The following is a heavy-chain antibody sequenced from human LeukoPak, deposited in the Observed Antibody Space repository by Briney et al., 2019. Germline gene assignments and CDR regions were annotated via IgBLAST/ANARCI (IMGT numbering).Heavy chain of an antibody. CDR2: ISAYNGNT. V-gene: IGHV1-18*01. Sequence: GASVKVSCKASGYTFTSYGISWVRQAPGQGLEWMGWISAYNGNTNYAQKLQGRVTMTRNTSISTAYMELSSLRSEDTAVYYCARGLKVRGVISAYYYMDVWGKGTTVTISS. CDR3: ARGLKVRGVISAYYYMDV. CDR1: GYTFTSYG. J-gene: IGHJ6*03. D-gene: IGHD3-10*01.